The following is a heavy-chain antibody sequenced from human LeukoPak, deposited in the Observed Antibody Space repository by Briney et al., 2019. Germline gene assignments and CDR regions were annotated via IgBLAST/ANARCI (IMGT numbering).Heavy chain of an antibody. CDR2: IYYSGST. CDR3: ALYYYDSNYYYYYMDV. V-gene: IGHV4-39*01. D-gene: IGHD3-22*01. CDR1: GGSISSSSYY. Sequence: SSETLSLTCTVSGGSISSSSYYWGWIRQPPGKGLEWIGSIYYSGSTYYNPSLKSRVTISVDTSKNQFSLKLSSVTAADTAVYYCALYYYDSNYYYYYMDVWGKGTTVTVSS. J-gene: IGHJ6*03.